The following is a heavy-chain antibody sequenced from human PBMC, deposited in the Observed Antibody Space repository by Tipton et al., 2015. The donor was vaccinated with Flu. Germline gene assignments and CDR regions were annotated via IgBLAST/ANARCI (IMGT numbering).Heavy chain of an antibody. CDR2: ISASGGT. J-gene: IGHJ3*02. V-gene: IGHV4-61*02. Sequence: GLVKPSETLSLTCIVSGDSIRSDYFWGWIRQPAGKGLEWIGRISASGGTNYNPSLQSRVTISVDTSKNQLSLKLRSVTAADTAVYYCARLDAFDIWGQGTMVTVSS. CDR3: ARLDAFDI. CDR1: GDSIRSDYF.